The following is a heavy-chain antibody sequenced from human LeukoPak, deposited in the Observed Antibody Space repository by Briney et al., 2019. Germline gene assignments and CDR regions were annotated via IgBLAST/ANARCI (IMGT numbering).Heavy chain of an antibody. CDR3: AKSNGYGLVDY. CDR2: IYSSGNT. CDR1: GASISSSNYY. Sequence: PSETLSLTCAVSGASISSSNYYWGWVRQSPGKGLEWIGNIYSSGNTYYNASLKSRVTMYIDTSKNQFSLKLSSVTAADTAMYYCAKSNGYGLVDYWGQGTLVTVSS. D-gene: IGHD5-12*01. V-gene: IGHV4-39*01. J-gene: IGHJ4*02.